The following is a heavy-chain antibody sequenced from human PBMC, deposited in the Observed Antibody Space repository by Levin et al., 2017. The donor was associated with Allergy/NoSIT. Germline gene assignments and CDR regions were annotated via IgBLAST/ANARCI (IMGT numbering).Heavy chain of an antibody. V-gene: IGHV3-30*18. J-gene: IGHJ4*02. CDR1: GFTFSTYG. D-gene: IGHD5-12*01. Sequence: PGGSLRLSCAAAGFTFSTYGMHWVRQAPAKGLEWVAFISYDGDDIYYADFVEGRFTISRDNSKNTLYLQMNSLRAEDTAVYYCTKGVHSGYDLEWWIDYWGQGTLVTVSS. CDR2: ISYDGDDI. CDR3: TKGVHSGYDLEWWIDY.